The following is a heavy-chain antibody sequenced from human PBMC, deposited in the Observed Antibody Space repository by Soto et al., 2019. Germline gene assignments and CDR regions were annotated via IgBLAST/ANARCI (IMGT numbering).Heavy chain of an antibody. CDR1: GFTFSGSA. CDR2: IRSKANSYAT. CDR3: TYFLSSSWPEYYYYGMDV. D-gene: IGHD6-13*01. Sequence: EVQLVESGGGLVQPGGSLKLSCAASGFTFSGSAMHWVRQASGKGLEWVGRIRSKANSYATAYAASVKGRFTISRDDSKNTAYLQMNSPKTEDTAVYYCTYFLSSSWPEYYYYGMDVWGQGTTVTVSS. J-gene: IGHJ6*02. V-gene: IGHV3-73*02.